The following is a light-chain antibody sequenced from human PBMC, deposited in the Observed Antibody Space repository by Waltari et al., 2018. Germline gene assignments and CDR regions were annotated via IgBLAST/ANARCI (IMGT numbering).Light chain of an antibody. V-gene: IGKV3-20*01. J-gene: IGKJ1*01. Sequence: IVLTQSPGTLSLYQGERATLSCRASQSVSRSLAWYQQKPGQAPKLLIYGASTRATGIPDRFTGSGSGTDFSLTISSLEPEDFAIYFCQHYVRLPATFGQGTKVEIK. CDR2: GAS. CDR3: QHYVRLPAT. CDR1: QSVSRS.